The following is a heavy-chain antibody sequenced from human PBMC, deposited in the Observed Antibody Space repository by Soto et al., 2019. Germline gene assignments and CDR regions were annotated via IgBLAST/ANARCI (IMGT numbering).Heavy chain of an antibody. CDR2: ISYDGSNK. D-gene: IGHD4-17*01. CDR1: GFTFSSYG. Sequence: QVQLVESGGGVVQPGRSLRLSCAASGFTFSSYGMHWVRQAPGKGLEWVAVISYDGSNKYYADSVKGRFTISRDNSKNTLYLQMNSLRAEDTAVYYCANIYGDYLEPPHYWGQGTLVTVSS. V-gene: IGHV3-30*18. CDR3: ANIYGDYLEPPHY. J-gene: IGHJ4*02.